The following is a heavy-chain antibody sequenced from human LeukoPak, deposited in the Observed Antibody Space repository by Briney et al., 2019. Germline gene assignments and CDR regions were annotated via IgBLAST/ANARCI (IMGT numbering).Heavy chain of an antibody. D-gene: IGHD6-13*01. CDR3: ARPRQQTTQRPNWFDP. J-gene: IGHJ5*02. Sequence: RASVKVSCKATGYTFSSYAISWVRQAPGQGLEWMGGIIPIFGTANYAQKFQGRVTITTDESTSTAYMELSSLRSEDTAVYYCARPRQQTTQRPNWFDPWGQGTLVTVSS. CDR1: GYTFSSYA. V-gene: IGHV1-69*05. CDR2: IIPIFGTA.